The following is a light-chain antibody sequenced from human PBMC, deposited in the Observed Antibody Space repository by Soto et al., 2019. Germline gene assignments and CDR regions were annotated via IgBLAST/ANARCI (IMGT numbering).Light chain of an antibody. CDR2: KAS. V-gene: IGKV1-5*03. CDR1: QSVGNW. Sequence: DIQMTQSPSTVSASVGERVTITCRASQSVGNWLAWYQHKPGKAPNLLIYKASTLQSGVPSRFSGSGSGTEFTLTISSLQPDDFATYYCQQTESYPSTFGGGTKVDIK. J-gene: IGKJ4*01. CDR3: QQTESYPST.